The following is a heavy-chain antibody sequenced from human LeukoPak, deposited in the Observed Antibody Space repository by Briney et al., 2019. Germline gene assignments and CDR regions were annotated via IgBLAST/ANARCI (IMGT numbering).Heavy chain of an antibody. CDR1: GGSISSGGYS. D-gene: IGHD3-10*01. CDR3: AGRLWFGELYFDY. J-gene: IGHJ4*02. V-gene: IGHV4-30-2*01. CDR2: IYHSGST. Sequence: SETLSLTCAVSGGSISSGGYSWSWIRQPPGKGLEWIGYIYHSGSTYYNPSLKSRVTISVDRSKNQFSLKLSSVTAADTAVYYCAGRLWFGELYFDYRGQGTLVTVSS.